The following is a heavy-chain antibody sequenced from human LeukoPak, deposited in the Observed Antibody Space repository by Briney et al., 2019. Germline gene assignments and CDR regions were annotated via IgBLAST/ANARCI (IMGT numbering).Heavy chain of an antibody. Sequence: ASVNVSCTASGYTFTGYYMHWLRQAPGQGLEWMGRINPNSGDTKLAQKFQGRVTMSRDTSLSTAYMELSRLTSDDTAVYFCATHINWNYAGILDYWGQGALVTVSS. D-gene: IGHD1-7*01. V-gene: IGHV1-2*06. J-gene: IGHJ4*02. CDR2: INPNSGDT. CDR1: GYTFTGYY. CDR3: ATHINWNYAGILDY.